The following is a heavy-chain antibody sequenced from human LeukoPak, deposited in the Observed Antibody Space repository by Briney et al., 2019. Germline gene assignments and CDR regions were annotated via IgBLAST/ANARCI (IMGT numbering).Heavy chain of an antibody. CDR1: GYTFTSYG. CDR2: ISAYNGNT. D-gene: IGHD5-18*01. V-gene: IGHV1-18*01. Sequence: ASVKVSCKASGYTFTSYGISWVRQAPGQGLEWMGWISAYNGNTNYAQKLQGRVTMTTDTSASTAYMELRSLRSDDTAVYYCARDLGLEHLGDAFDIWGQGTMVTVSS. CDR3: ARDLGLEHLGDAFDI. J-gene: IGHJ3*02.